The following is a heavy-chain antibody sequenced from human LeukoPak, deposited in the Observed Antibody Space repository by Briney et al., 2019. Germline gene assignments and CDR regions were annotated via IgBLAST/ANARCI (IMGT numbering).Heavy chain of an antibody. J-gene: IGHJ6*03. CDR3: ARHDGDYVWYYYYYMDV. CDR2: ISSSGSTI. CDR1: GFTFSDYY. Sequence: GGSLRLSCAASGFTFSDYYMSWIRQAPGKGLEWVSYISSSGSTIYYADSVKGRFTISRDNAKNSLYLQMNSLRAEDTAVYYCARHDGDYVWYYYYYMDVWGKGTTVTISS. V-gene: IGHV3-11*01. D-gene: IGHD4-17*01.